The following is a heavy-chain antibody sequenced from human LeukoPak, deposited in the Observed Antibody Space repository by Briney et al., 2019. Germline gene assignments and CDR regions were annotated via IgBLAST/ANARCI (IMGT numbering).Heavy chain of an antibody. CDR2: KYYSGST. V-gene: IGHV4-61*01. Sequence: SETLSLTCDVSGVSINTCCYYWTWIRQPPGKGLEWIGYKYYSGSTRYNSPLRSRLTISLDSSKNQFSLRLTSVTAADTAVYYCARGRSYGFDFDSWGPGTLVIVSS. CDR3: ARGRSYGFDFDS. D-gene: IGHD5-18*01. J-gene: IGHJ4*02. CDR1: GVSINTCCYY.